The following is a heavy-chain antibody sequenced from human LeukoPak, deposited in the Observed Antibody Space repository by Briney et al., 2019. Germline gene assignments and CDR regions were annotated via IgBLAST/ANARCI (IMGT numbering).Heavy chain of an antibody. D-gene: IGHD5-24*01. Sequence: PGGSLRLSCAASGFTFSSYGMSWVRQAPGKGLEWVSAISGRGGSTYYADSVKGRFTISRDNCKNTLYLQTNSLRAEDTAVYYCAKEMATILNWFDPWGQGTLVTVSS. CDR3: AKEMATILNWFDP. CDR1: GFTFSSYG. J-gene: IGHJ5*02. CDR2: ISGRGGST. V-gene: IGHV3-23*01.